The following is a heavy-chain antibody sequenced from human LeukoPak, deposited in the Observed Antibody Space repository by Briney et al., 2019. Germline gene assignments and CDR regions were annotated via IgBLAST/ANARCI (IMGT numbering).Heavy chain of an antibody. D-gene: IGHD2-21*02. CDR3: ARGRDSYYYYGMDV. J-gene: IGHJ6*02. Sequence: GGSLRLSCAASGFTFSDYYMSWIHQAPGKGLEWVSYISSSGSTIYYADSVKGRFTISRDNAKNSLYLQMNSLRAEDTAVYYCARGRDSYYYYGMDVWGQGTTVTVSS. CDR1: GFTFSDYY. V-gene: IGHV3-11*01. CDR2: ISSSGSTI.